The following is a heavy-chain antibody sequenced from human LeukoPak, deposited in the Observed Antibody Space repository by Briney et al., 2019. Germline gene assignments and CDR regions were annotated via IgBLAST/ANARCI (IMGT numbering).Heavy chain of an antibody. Sequence: ASVKVFCKASGYTFTGYYMHWVRQAPGQGLEWMGIINPSGGSTSYAQKFQGRVTMTRDTSTSTVYMELSSLRSEDTAVYYCARELYDYGDYVGPPLPPPYYYYYMDVWGKGTTVTISS. CDR1: GYTFTGYY. V-gene: IGHV1-46*01. CDR3: ARELYDYGDYVGPPLPPPYYYYYMDV. J-gene: IGHJ6*03. CDR2: INPSGGST. D-gene: IGHD4-17*01.